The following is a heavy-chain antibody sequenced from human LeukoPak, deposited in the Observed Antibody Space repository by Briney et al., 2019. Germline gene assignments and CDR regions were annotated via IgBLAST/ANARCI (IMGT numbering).Heavy chain of an antibody. V-gene: IGHV4-38-2*02. D-gene: IGHD1-1*01. J-gene: IGHJ5*02. CDR1: GYSISGGYY. CDR2: IYHSGST. Sequence: ASETLSLTCTVSGYSISGGYYWGWIRQPPGKGLEWIGSIYHSGSTYYNPSLKSRVTISVDTSKNQFSLKLSSVTAADTAVYYCARDNRDWNDHNWFDPWGQGTLVTVSS. CDR3: ARDNRDWNDHNWFDP.